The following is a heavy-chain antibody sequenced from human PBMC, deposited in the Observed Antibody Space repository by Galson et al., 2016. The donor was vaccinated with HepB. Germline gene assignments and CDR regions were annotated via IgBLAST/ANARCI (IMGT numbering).Heavy chain of an antibody. Sequence: SLRLSCAVSGLTVGGNYMSWVRQAPGKGLEWVSSIFSGGGTYYADSLKGRVTISRDNSKNTLFLQMNNLRFDDTAVYYGARFGGATGGDWLDPWGQGTRVTVSS. CDR1: GLTVGGNY. J-gene: IGHJ5*02. D-gene: IGHD2-8*02. CDR3: ARFGGATGGDWLDP. CDR2: IFSGGGT. V-gene: IGHV3-53*01.